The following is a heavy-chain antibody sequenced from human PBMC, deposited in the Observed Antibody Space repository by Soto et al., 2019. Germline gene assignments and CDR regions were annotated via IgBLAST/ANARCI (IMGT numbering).Heavy chain of an antibody. Sequence: EVQLVESGGGLVEPGGSIRLSCVASGFTFTKAYMTWVRQAPGKGLEWVGRIKGSHAGGTTDYATSVKGRFTISSDDSKNTLYLQMNSLKTEDTSVSYCAIEGGYPGSNFYGAYWGQGTRVNVSS. CDR2: IKGSHAGGTT. CDR3: AIEGGYPGSNFYGAY. V-gene: IGHV3-15*01. D-gene: IGHD1-26*01. CDR1: GFTFTKAY. J-gene: IGHJ4*02.